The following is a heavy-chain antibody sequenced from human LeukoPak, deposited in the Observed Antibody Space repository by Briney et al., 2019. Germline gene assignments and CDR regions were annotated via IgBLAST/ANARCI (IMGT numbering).Heavy chain of an antibody. CDR2: IIPISGAA. V-gene: IGHV1-69*13. D-gene: IGHD3-9*01. Sequence: SVKVSCEAVGDTFSIYGISWVRQAPGQGLEWMGGIIPISGAAEYAQKFQGRVTITADEPTTTAYMELTSLTSDDTAVYYCARETGTVPFHNVLTGRQDFYYYYIDVWGKGTTVTVSS. CDR3: ARETGTVPFHNVLTGRQDFYYYYIDV. J-gene: IGHJ6*03. CDR1: GDTFSIYG.